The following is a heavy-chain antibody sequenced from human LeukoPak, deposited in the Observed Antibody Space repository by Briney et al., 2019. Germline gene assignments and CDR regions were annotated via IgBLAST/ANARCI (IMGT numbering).Heavy chain of an antibody. D-gene: IGHD2-15*01. J-gene: IGHJ3*01. Sequence: GGSLRLSCAASGFTFSSYGMSWVRQAPGKGLEWVSAISGSGGSTYYADSVKGRFTISRDNSKNTLFLQMNRLRAEDAAVYYCAKDSVSQNGIFDPFDVWGLGTLVTVSS. CDR2: ISGSGGST. CDR3: AKDSVSQNGIFDPFDV. CDR1: GFTFSSYG. V-gene: IGHV3-23*01.